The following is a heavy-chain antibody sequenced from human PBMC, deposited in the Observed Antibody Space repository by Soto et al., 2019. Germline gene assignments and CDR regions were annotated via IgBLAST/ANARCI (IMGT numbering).Heavy chain of an antibody. CDR2: INAGNGNT. Sequence: QVQLVQSGAEVKKPGASVKVSCKASGYTFTSYAMHWVRQAPGQRLEWMGWINAGNGNTKYSQKFQGRVTITRDTSARKAYMELSSLRSEDTAVYYCARGRGLWFGELLRGNWFDPWGQGTLVTVSS. CDR3: ARGRGLWFGELLRGNWFDP. V-gene: IGHV1-3*01. J-gene: IGHJ5*02. D-gene: IGHD3-10*01. CDR1: GYTFTSYA.